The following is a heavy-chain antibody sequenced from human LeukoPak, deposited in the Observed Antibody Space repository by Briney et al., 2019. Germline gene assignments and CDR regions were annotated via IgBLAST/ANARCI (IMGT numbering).Heavy chain of an antibody. V-gene: IGHV4-34*01. CDR2: INHSGST. J-gene: IGHJ4*02. CDR3: ARESGGSYYDY. Sequence: PSETLSLTCAVYGGSFSGYYWSWIRQPPGKGLEWIGEINHSGSTNYNPSLKSRVTISVDTSKNQFSLKLSSVTAADTAVYYCARESGGSYYDYWGQGTRVTVSS. D-gene: IGHD3-16*01. CDR1: GGSFSGYY.